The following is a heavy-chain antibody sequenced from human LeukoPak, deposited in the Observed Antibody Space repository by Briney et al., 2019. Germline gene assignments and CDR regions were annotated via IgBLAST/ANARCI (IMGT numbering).Heavy chain of an antibody. CDR2: INPNSGGT. D-gene: IGHD2-8*01. Sequence: ASVKVSCKASGYTFTSYYLHWVRQAPGQGLEWMGWINPNSGGTNYAQKFQGRVTMTRDTSISTAYMELSSLRSDDTAMYYCARDPGLMVYAISSTAYYFDYWGQGTLVTVSS. V-gene: IGHV1-2*02. J-gene: IGHJ4*02. CDR3: ARDPGLMVYAISSTAYYFDY. CDR1: GYTFTSYY.